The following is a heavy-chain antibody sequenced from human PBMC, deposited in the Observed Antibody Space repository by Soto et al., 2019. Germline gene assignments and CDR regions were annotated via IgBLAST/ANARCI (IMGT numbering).Heavy chain of an antibody. Sequence: LSLTCTVSGGSISSYAMHWVRQAPGKGLEWVAVISYDGSNKYYADSVRGRFTISRDNSKNTLYLQMNSLRAEDTAVYYCARDRGADSSSWYGTGYFDYWGQGTLVTVSS. CDR3: ARDRGADSSSWYGTGYFDY. D-gene: IGHD6-13*01. J-gene: IGHJ4*02. CDR1: GGSISSYA. CDR2: ISYDGSNK. V-gene: IGHV3-30-3*01.